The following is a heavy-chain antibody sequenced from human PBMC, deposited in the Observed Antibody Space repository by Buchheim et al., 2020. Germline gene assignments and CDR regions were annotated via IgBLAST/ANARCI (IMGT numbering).Heavy chain of an antibody. Sequence: QVQLVESGGGLVKPGGSLRLSCAASGFTFIDYYMSWVRQAPGKGLEWVAYISSLSSKRNYADSVKGRFTVSRDNAKNSVFLEMNSLRDEDTGVYFCARSFSYWSGNWFDTWGQGT. CDR1: GFTFIDYY. CDR3: ARSFSYWSGNWFDT. J-gene: IGHJ5*02. D-gene: IGHD1-26*01. CDR2: ISSLSSKR. V-gene: IGHV3-11*06.